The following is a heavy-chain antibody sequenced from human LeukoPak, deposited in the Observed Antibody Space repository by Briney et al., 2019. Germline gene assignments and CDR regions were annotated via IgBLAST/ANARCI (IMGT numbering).Heavy chain of an antibody. CDR3: ARSAGDCSNGVCYSYNWFDP. J-gene: IGHJ5*02. CDR2: IYPDDSDT. V-gene: IGHV5-51*01. CDR1: AHSFANSW. D-gene: IGHD2-8*01. Sequence: GESQKISCKGSAHSFANSWIAWVRQKPGKGLEWMGIIYPDDSDTRYSPSFEGQVTISADKSISAAYLQWSSLRASDTAMYYCARSAGDCSNGVCYSYNWFDPWGQGTLVTVSS.